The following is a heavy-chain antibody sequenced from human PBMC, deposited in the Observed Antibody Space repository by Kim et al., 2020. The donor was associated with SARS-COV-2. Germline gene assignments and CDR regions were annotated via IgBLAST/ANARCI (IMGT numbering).Heavy chain of an antibody. V-gene: IGHV3-64D*08. CDR3: VNERGYDYGYSYGPK. Sequence: GGSLRLSCSASGFIFSSYAMHWVRQAPGKGLEFVSAITGNGANTFYAASVRGRFTISRDNSKNALFLQMNSLRLEDTAVYYCVNERGYDYGYSYGPKWGQGTPVTVS. CDR1: GFIFSSYA. D-gene: IGHD5-18*01. J-gene: IGHJ4*02. CDR2: ITGNGANT.